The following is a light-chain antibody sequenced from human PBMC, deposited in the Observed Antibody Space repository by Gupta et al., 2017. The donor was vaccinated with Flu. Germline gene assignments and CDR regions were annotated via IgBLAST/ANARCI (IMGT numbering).Light chain of an antibody. CDR1: QDINNF. CDR2: DAA. Sequence: DIQMTQSPSSLSASIGDRITITCQASQDINNFLNWYQQRPGKAPKLLIHDAAYLETGVPSRFSGGGSGTDFIFIISSLRPEDLATYYCQQEVDFPSTFGQGTKVDIK. CDR3: QQEVDFPST. J-gene: IGKJ1*01. V-gene: IGKV1-33*01.